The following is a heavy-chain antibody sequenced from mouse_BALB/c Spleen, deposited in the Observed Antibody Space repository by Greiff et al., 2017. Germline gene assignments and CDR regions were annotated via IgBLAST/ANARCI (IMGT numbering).Heavy chain of an antibody. CDR1: GDSITSCY. V-gene: IGHV3-8*02. Sequence: EVKLMESGPSLVKPSQTLSLTCSVTGDSITSCYWNWIRKFPGNKLEYMGYISYSGSTYYNPSLKSRISITRDTSKNQYYLQLNSVTTEDTATYYCARLLAGRYPYDYWGQGTSVTVSS. CDR3: ARLLAGRYPYDY. J-gene: IGHJ4*01. D-gene: IGHD2-14*01. CDR2: ISYSGST.